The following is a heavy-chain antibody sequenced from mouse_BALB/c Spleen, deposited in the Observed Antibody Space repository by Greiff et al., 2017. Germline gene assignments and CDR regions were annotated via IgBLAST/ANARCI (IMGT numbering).Heavy chain of an antibody. CDR3: ARAGVSGRYAMDY. V-gene: IGHV3-6*02. Sequence: EVQRVESGPGLVKPSQSLSLTCSVTGYSITSGYYWNWIRQFPGNKLEWMGYISYDGSNNYNPSLKNRISITRDTSKNQFFLKLNSVTTEDTATYYCARAGVSGRYAMDYWGQGTSVTVSS. J-gene: IGHJ4*01. CDR1: GYSITSGYY. CDR2: ISYDGSN.